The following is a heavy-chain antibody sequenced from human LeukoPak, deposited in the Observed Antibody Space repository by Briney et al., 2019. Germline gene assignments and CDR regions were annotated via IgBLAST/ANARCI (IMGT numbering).Heavy chain of an antibody. CDR3: AKVRDCGGDCLDY. CDR2: ISYDGSNK. Sequence: GGSLRLSCAASGFTFRDYGMHWVRQAPGKGLEWVASISYDGSNKVYADSVKGRFTISRGNSKSTLYLQMNSLRAEDTAVYYCAKVRDCGGDCLDYWGQGTLVTVSS. D-gene: IGHD2-21*01. J-gene: IGHJ4*02. V-gene: IGHV3-30*18. CDR1: GFTFRDYG.